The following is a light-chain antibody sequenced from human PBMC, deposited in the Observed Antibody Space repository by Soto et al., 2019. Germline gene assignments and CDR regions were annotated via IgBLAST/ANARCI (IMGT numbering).Light chain of an antibody. V-gene: IGKV1-9*01. CDR1: QGISSY. Sequence: DIQLTQSPSFLSASVGDRVTITCRASQGISSYLAWYQQKPGKAPKLLIYAASTLQSGVPSRFSGSGSGTEFTLTISSLQPEDIATYYCQQLNSYPLAFGPGTKVDIK. CDR2: AAS. J-gene: IGKJ3*01. CDR3: QQLNSYPLA.